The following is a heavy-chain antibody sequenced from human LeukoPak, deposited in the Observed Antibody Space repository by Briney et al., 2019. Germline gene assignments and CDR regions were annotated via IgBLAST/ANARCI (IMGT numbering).Heavy chain of an antibody. CDR1: GYTFTSYG. V-gene: IGHV1-18*01. Sequence: GASVKVSCKASGYTFTSYGISWVRQAPGQGLEWMGWISAYNRNINYAQKLQGRVTMTTDTSTSTAYMELRSLRSDDTAVYYCARGGRGYRYGYFYYYDMDVWGQGTTVTVSS. J-gene: IGHJ6*02. CDR3: ARGGRGYRYGYFYYYDMDV. CDR2: ISAYNRNI. D-gene: IGHD5-18*01.